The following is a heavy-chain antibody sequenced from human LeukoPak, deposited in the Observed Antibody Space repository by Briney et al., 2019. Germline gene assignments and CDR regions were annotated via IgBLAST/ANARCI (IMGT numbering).Heavy chain of an antibody. J-gene: IGHJ4*02. V-gene: IGHV3-66*01. CDR1: GSTVSGNY. CDR2: IYTGGNT. Sequence: GGSLRLSCEGSGSTVSGNYMSWVRQAPGKGLEWFSVIYTGGNTYYADSVKGRFTISRDNSKNTLYLQMNSLRAEDTAVYYCAGSDSLGSGSHLWGQGTLVTVSS. D-gene: IGHD3-10*01. CDR3: AGSDSLGSGSHL.